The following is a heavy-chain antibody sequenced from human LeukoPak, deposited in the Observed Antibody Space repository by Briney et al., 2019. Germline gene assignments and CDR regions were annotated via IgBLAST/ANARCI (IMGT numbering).Heavy chain of an antibody. J-gene: IGHJ5*02. CDR2: IYYSGST. V-gene: IGHV4-30-4*01. D-gene: IGHD3-16*01. Sequence: SQTLSLTRTVSGGSISSGDYYWSWIRQPPGKGLEWIGYIYYSGSTYYNPSLKSRVTISVDTSKNQFSLKLSSVTAADTAVYYCARATSPYDWFDPWGQGTLVTVSS. CDR3: ARATSPYDWFDP. CDR1: GGSISSGDYY.